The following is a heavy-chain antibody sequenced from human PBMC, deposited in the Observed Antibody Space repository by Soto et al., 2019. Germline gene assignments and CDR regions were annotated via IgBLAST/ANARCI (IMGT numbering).Heavy chain of an antibody. D-gene: IGHD2-2*01. CDR2: IIPIFGTA. Sequence: SVKVSCKASGGTFSSYAISWVRQAPGQGLEWMGGIIPIFGTANYAQKFQGRVTITADESTSTAYMELSSLRSEDTAVYYCARDREYQLLTNWFDPWGQGTLVTVSS. J-gene: IGHJ5*02. V-gene: IGHV1-69*13. CDR3: ARDREYQLLTNWFDP. CDR1: GGTFSSYA.